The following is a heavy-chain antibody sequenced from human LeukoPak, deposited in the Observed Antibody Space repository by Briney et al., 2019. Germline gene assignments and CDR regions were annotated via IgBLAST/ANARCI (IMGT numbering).Heavy chain of an antibody. CDR2: FCYSGNT. J-gene: IGHJ4*02. CDR3: TKDYSGWSRDY. V-gene: IGHV4-39*02. D-gene: IGHD6-19*01. Sequence: SETLSLTCAVSGGSISSNNWWGWVRQPPGKGLEWIGSFCYSGNTYYNPSLKSRVTLSVDTSKNQFSLELSSVTAADTAVYYCTKDYSGWSRDYWGQGTLVTVSS. CDR1: GGSISSNNW.